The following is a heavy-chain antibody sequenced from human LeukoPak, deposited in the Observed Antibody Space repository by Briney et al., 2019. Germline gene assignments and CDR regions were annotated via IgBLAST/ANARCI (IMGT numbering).Heavy chain of an antibody. CDR3: ARGVGCSGGTCYSVYWLDP. D-gene: IGHD2-15*01. CDR1: GASITAYY. J-gene: IGHJ5*02. CDR2: DHYSGNT. Sequence: SETLSLTCTVSGASITAYYWSWIRQPPGKGLEWIEYDHYSGNTKYSSSLRSRVTTPVDTPRSQFSLKLNSVTAADTAVYYCARGVGCSGGTCYSVYWLDPWGQGTLVTVSS. V-gene: IGHV4-59*01.